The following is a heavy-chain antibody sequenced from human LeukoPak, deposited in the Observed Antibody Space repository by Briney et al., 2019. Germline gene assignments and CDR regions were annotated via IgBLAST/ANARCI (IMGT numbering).Heavy chain of an antibody. J-gene: IGHJ4*02. V-gene: IGHV3-30*03. Sequence: GGSLRLSCAASRFTFSTYGMHWARQAPGKGLEWVAVISNDGFVKYYTDSVKGRYTISRDNSKNTLYLQMNSLRAEDTAVYYCALPPDSGGPHYWGQGTLVTVSS. D-gene: IGHD1-26*01. CDR3: ALPPDSGGPHY. CDR2: ISNDGFVK. CDR1: RFTFSTYG.